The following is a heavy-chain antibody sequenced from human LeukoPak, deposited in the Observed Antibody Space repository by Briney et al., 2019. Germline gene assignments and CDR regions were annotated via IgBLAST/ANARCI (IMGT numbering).Heavy chain of an antibody. CDR2: IWYDGGNK. V-gene: IGHV3-33*01. CDR1: GFTFSNYG. CDR3: AVMGGEHLVLDY. D-gene: IGHD6-6*01. Sequence: GRSLRLSCEASGFTFSNYGMHWVRQAPGKGLEWVAVIWYDGGNKYYADSVKGRFTISRDNSKNTLYLQMNSLRAEDTAVYYCAVMGGEHLVLDYWGQGTLVTVSS. J-gene: IGHJ4*02.